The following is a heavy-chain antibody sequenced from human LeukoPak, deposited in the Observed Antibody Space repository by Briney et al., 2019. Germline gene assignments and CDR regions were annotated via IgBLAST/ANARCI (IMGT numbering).Heavy chain of an antibody. CDR2: ISYDGSNK. V-gene: IGHV3-30*18. CDR1: RFTFSSYG. D-gene: IGHD2-21*01. J-gene: IGHJ6*02. Sequence: PGGSLRLSCAASRFTFSSYGMHWVRQAPGKGLEWVAVISYDGSNKYYADSVKGRFTISRDNSKNTLYLQMNSLRAEDTAVYYCAKEMLLSYYYYGMDVWGQGTTVTVSS. CDR3: AKEMLLSYYYYGMDV.